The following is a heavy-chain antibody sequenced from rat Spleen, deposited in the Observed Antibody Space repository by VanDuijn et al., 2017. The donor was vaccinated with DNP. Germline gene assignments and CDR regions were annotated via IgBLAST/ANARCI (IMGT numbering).Heavy chain of an antibody. CDR3: AYYYSSYTYWYFDF. D-gene: IGHD1-2*01. J-gene: IGHJ1*01. V-gene: IGHV6-6*01. Sequence: EVQVLESGGGLVQPGNSLKLSCATSGFTFSTAWMYWYRQFPEKRLEWVARIKAKSNNYATDYTESVKGRFTISRDDSKSSIYLQMNNLKEEDTAIYCCAYYYSSYTYWYFDFWGPGTMVTVSS. CDR2: IKAKSNNYAT. CDR1: GFTFSTAW.